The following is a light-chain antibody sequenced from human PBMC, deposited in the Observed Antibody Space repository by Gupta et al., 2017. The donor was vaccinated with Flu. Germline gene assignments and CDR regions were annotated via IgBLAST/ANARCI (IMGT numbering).Light chain of an antibody. V-gene: IGLV1-47*01. CDR1: SSNIGSNY. CDR2: RNN. CDR3: AAWDDSLWV. J-gene: IGLJ3*02. Sequence: QSVLTQPPSASGTPGQRVTISCSGSSSNIGSNYVYWYQQLPGTAPKLLIYRNNQRPSGLPDRFAGSKSGTSASLAIGGLRSEDEAYYYCAAWDDSLWVFGGGTKLTVL.